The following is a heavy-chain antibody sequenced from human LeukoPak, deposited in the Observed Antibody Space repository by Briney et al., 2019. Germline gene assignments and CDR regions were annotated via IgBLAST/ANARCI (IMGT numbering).Heavy chain of an antibody. Sequence: SQTLSLTCTVSGGSISSGDYYWSWIRQPPGKGLEWIGYIYYSGSTYYNPSLKSRVTISVDTSKNQFSLKLSSVTAADTAVYYCAREGYYDFWSGTYRLGGMDVWDQGTTVTVSS. CDR2: IYYSGST. J-gene: IGHJ6*02. D-gene: IGHD3-3*01. CDR3: AREGYYDFWSGTYRLGGMDV. CDR1: GGSISSGDYY. V-gene: IGHV4-30-4*01.